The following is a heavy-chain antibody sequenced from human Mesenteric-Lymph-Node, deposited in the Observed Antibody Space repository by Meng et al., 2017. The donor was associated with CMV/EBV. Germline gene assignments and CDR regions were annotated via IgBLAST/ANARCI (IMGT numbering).Heavy chain of an antibody. Sequence: SGPTLVKPTQTLTLTCTFSGFSLTSGMRVSWIRQPPGKALEWLARIDWDDVKFYSTSLKTRLTISKDTSKNQVVLTMTNMDPVDTATYYCARYSSSDYFDYWGQGTLVTVSS. CDR2: IDWDDVK. J-gene: IGHJ4*02. V-gene: IGHV2-70D*14. CDR3: ARYSSSDYFDY. D-gene: IGHD6-6*01. CDR1: GFSLTSGMR.